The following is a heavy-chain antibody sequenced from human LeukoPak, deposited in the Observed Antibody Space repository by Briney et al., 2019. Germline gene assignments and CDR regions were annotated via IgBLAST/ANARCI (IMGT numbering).Heavy chain of an antibody. Sequence: GGSLRLSCAASGFTFSSYGMHWVRQAPGKGLEWVAFIRYDGSNKYYADSVKGRFTISRDNSKNTLYLQMNSLRAEDTAVYYCAKDLSKGLLYRRGMYYFDYWGQGTLVTVSS. CDR1: GFTFSSYG. CDR2: IRYDGSNK. J-gene: IGHJ4*02. V-gene: IGHV3-30*02. D-gene: IGHD3-10*01. CDR3: AKDLSKGLLYRRGMYYFDY.